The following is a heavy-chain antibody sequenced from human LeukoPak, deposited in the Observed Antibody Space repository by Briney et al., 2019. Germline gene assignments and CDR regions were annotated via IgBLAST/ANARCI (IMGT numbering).Heavy chain of an antibody. J-gene: IGHJ4*02. CDR2: MNPNSGNT. Sequence: ASVKVSCKASGYTFTGYYMHWVRQAPGQGLEWMGWMNPNSGNTGYAPKFQGRVTMTRNTSISTAYLQWSSLKASDTAMYYCARHFYYDSSGYYYGVDYWGQGTLVTVSS. CDR1: GYTFTGYY. CDR3: ARHFYYDSSGYYYGVDY. V-gene: IGHV1-8*02. D-gene: IGHD3-22*01.